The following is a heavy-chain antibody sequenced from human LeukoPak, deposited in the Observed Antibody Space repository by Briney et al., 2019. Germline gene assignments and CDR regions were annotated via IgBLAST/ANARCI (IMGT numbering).Heavy chain of an antibody. Sequence: PETLSLTCTVSGGSISSYCWSWIRQPPGKGLEWIGYIYTSGSTNYNPSLKSRVTISVDTSKNQFSLKLSSVTAADTAVYYCARRGYSGYDDYWGQGTLVTVSS. J-gene: IGHJ4*02. V-gene: IGHV4-4*09. CDR2: IYTSGST. D-gene: IGHD5-12*01. CDR3: ARRGYSGYDDY. CDR1: GGSISSYC.